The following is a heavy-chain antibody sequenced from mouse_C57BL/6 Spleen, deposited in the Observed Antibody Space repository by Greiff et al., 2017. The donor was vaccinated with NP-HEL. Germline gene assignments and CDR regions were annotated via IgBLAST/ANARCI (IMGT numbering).Heavy chain of an antibody. D-gene: IGHD1-1*01. V-gene: IGHV1-55*01. CDR3: ARAYSSSGHFAY. CDR2: IYPGSGST. Sequence: QVQLQQPGAELVKPGASVKMSCKASGYTFTSYWITWVKQRPGQGLEWIGDIYPGSGSTNYNEKFKSKATLTVDTSSSTAYMQLSSLTSEDSAVYYCARAYSSSGHFAYWGQGTLVTVSA. J-gene: IGHJ3*01. CDR1: GYTFTSYW.